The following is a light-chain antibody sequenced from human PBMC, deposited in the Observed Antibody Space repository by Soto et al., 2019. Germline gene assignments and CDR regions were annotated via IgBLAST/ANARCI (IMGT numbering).Light chain of an antibody. CDR3: SSYTRSRTRV. CDR2: DVS. J-gene: IGLJ1*01. Sequence: QSVLTQPASVSGSPGQSITISCTGTSSDVGAYNYVSWYQQHPGKAPRLMIYDVSNRPSGISNRFSGSKSGNTASLTISGLQADDEADYYCSSYTRSRTRVFGTGTKLTVL. CDR1: SSDVGAYNY. V-gene: IGLV2-14*03.